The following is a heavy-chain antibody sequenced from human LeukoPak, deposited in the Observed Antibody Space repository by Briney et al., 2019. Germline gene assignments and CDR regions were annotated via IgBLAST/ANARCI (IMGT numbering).Heavy chain of an antibody. CDR3: ATAGHRHDGAAPDY. D-gene: IGHD6-6*01. J-gene: IGHJ4*02. Sequence: SVKVSCKASGYTFTSYGISWVRQAPGQGLEWMGGIIPIFGTANYAQKFQGRVTITADESTSTAYMELSSLRSEDTAVYYCATAGHRHDGAAPDYWGQGTLVTVSS. CDR2: IIPIFGTA. CDR1: GYTFTSYG. V-gene: IGHV1-69*13.